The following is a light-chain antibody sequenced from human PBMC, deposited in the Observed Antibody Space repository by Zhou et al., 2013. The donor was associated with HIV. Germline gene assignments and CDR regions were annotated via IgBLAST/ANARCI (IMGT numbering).Light chain of an antibody. Sequence: EIVLTQSPATLSLSPGERASLSCRASQSVSSYLAWFQQKPGQAPRLLIYDASNRATGIPARFSGSGSGTDFTLTFTTLGPGDFAVYYCQQYANSPQTFGQGTKVEIK. CDR1: QSVSSY. CDR3: QQYANSPQT. CDR2: DAS. J-gene: IGKJ2*01. V-gene: IGKV3-11*01.